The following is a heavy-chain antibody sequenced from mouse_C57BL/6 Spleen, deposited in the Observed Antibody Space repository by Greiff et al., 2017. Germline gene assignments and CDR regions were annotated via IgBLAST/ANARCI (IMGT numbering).Heavy chain of an antibody. CDR2: INPYNGGT. CDR3: AREGPGNFPDYAMDY. J-gene: IGHJ4*01. V-gene: IGHV1-19*01. Sequence: VQLQQSGPVLVKPGASVKMSCKASGYTFTDYYMNWVKQSHGKSLEWIGVINPYNGGTSYNQKFKGKATLTVDKSSSTAYMELNSLTSEDSAVYYCAREGPGNFPDYAMDYWGQGTSVTVSS. D-gene: IGHD2-1*01. CDR1: GYTFTDYY.